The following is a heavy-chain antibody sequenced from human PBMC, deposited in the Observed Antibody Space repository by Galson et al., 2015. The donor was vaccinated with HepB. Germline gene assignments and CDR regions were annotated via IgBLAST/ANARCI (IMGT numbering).Heavy chain of an antibody. V-gene: IGHV4-34*01. J-gene: IGHJ4*02. CDR2: IDHSGTA. CDR1: GGSFSGFY. CDR3: ARFHGISITGQFDY. D-gene: IGHD3-3*01. Sequence: SETLSLTCAADGGSFSGFYWSWVRQTPKKGLEWIGEIDHSGTAHYGPSLRSRVTISIDTSKNQFSLSLISVTAADTAVYFCARFHGISITGQFDYWGQGILVTVSS.